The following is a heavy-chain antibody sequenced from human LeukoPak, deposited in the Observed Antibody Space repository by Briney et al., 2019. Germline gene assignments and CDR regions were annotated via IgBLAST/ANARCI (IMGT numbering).Heavy chain of an antibody. CDR1: GFAFSTYA. D-gene: IGHD5/OR15-5a*01. CDR3: AKARGSSVYEPFDY. CDR2: ISTSGRAT. Sequence: GGSLRLSCAASGFAFSTYAMTWVRQAPEKGLQWVSTISTSGRATYYADSVEGRFTISRDNSKNTLYLQMNSLRADDTAVYYCAKARGSSVYEPFDYWGQGTQATVSP. V-gene: IGHV3-23*01. J-gene: IGHJ4*02.